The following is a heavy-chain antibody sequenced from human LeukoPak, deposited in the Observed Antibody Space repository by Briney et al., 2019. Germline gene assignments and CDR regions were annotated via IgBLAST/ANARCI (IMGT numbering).Heavy chain of an antibody. V-gene: IGHV3-30*02. CDR2: IRFDGLNK. D-gene: IGHD3-22*01. CDR3: AKRAPDNSGPNWFDP. J-gene: IGHJ5*02. Sequence: GGSLRLSCAASGFTFSSYGMHWVRQAPGKGLEWAAFIRFDGLNKYYADSVKGRFTISRDNSKNTLYLQMNSLRAEDTAVYYCAKRAPDNSGPNWFDPWGQGTLVTVSS. CDR1: GFTFSSYG.